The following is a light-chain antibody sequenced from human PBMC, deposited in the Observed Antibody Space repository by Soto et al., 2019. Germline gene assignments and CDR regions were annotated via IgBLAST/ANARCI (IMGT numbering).Light chain of an antibody. CDR2: QVS. Sequence: FMMAQSALSLPVTLGEPASISCSSIQSLVYSDGDTYLSWFQQRPGQSPRRXLSQVSNRDSGVPDRFSGSGSGTDFKLKISSVEADDVAVYYCMQNTHWPITFGQGTRLEIK. J-gene: IGKJ5*01. CDR3: MQNTHWPIT. CDR1: QSLVYSDGDTY. V-gene: IGKV2-30*01.